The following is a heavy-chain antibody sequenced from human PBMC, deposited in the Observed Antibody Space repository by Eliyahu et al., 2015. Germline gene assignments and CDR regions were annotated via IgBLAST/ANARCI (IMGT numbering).Heavy chain of an antibody. CDR3: ARCTYDYCNWFDP. Sequence: QVQLQESGPGLVKPSETLSLTCTVSGGSISSSRYYWGWIRQPPGKGLEWIGYIYYGGYTYYNPSLKSRVTMSVDTSKNQFSLKLSSVTAADTAVFFCARCTYDYCNWFDPWGQGTLVTVSS. V-gene: IGHV4-39*07. D-gene: IGHD2-8*01. CDR1: GGSISSSRYY. J-gene: IGHJ5*02. CDR2: IYYGGYT.